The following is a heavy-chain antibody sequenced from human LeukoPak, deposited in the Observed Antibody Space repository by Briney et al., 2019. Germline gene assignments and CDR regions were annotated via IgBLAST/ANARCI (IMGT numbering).Heavy chain of an antibody. J-gene: IGHJ4*02. Sequence: GGSLRLSCAASGFTFSSYSMNWVRQAPGQGLEWVSSISTDGSDIYYAASVKGRFTISRDNAKSSLFLQMNSLRAEDTALYYCVTDQGKGWYQGFDNWGQGTLVTVSA. D-gene: IGHD2-15*01. CDR3: VTDQGKGWYQGFDN. V-gene: IGHV3-21*01. CDR2: ISTDGSDI. CDR1: GFTFSSYS.